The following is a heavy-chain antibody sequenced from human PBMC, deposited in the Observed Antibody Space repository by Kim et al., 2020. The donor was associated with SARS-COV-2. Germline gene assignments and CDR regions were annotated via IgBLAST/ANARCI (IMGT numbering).Heavy chain of an antibody. D-gene: IGHD1-26*01. CDR3: AAVGGYYFDY. CDR2: TNSDGSST. V-gene: IGHV3-74*01. J-gene: IGHJ4*02. Sequence: GGSLRLSCAASGFTFSSYWMHWVRQAPGKGLVWVSRTNSDGSSTNYADSVKGRFTISRDNAKNTLYLQMNSLGAEDAAVYYCAAVGGYYFDYWGQGTLVT. CDR1: GFTFSSYW.